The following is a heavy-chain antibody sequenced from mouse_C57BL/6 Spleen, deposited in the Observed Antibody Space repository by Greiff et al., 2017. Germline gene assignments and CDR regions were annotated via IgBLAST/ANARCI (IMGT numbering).Heavy chain of an antibody. CDR1: GYTFTSYW. J-gene: IGHJ2*01. Sequence: QVQLQQPGAELVRPGSSVKLSCKASGYTFTSYWMHWVKQRPIQGLEWIGNIDPSDSETHYNQKFKDKATLTVDKSSSTAYMQLSSLTSEDSAVXYCARCPYGYDNYFDYWGQGTTLTVSS. V-gene: IGHV1-52*01. CDR3: ARCPYGYDNYFDY. CDR2: IDPSDSET. D-gene: IGHD2-2*01.